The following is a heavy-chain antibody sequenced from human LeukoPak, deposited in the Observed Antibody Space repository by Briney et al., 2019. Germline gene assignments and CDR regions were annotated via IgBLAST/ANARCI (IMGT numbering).Heavy chain of an antibody. CDR3: AGFSHKGV. V-gene: IGHV3-66*01. CDR1: GFTVSNNY. CDR2: IYSGGST. Sequence: GGSLRLACAASGFTVSNNYMSWVRQAPGKGLEWVALIYSGGSTYYADFVKGRFTISRDNSKNTLYLQMSSLRAEDTAVYYCAGFSHKGVWGQGTTVTVSS. J-gene: IGHJ6*02.